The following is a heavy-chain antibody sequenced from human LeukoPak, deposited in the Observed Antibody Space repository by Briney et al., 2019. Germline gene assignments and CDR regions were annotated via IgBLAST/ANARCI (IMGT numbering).Heavy chain of an antibody. CDR2: ISASSSYI. CDR1: GFSFNTYT. D-gene: IGHD2-15*01. CDR3: ARDGAAATHY. J-gene: IGHJ4*02. V-gene: IGHV3-21*01. Sequence: PGGSLRLSCTASGFSFNTYTMNWVRQAPGKGLEWVSFISASSSYIDYADSVKGRFTISRDNAKNSLYLQMSSLRAEDTAVYYCARDGAAATHYWGQGTLVTVSS.